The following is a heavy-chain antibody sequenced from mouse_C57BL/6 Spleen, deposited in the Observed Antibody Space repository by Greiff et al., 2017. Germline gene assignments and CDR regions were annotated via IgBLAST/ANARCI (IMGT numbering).Heavy chain of an antibody. CDR2: LYPGNGDT. CDR1: GYAFSSSW. Sequence: QVQLQQSGPELVKPGASVKISCKVSGYAFSSSWMNWVKQGPGKGLEWIGRLYPGNGDTNYNGHLKGKATLTADKSASTAYMQLSSLTSEDSAVYFCARWSTTVVPYYDYWGQGTTLTVSS. V-gene: IGHV1-82*01. CDR3: ARWSTTVVPYYDY. D-gene: IGHD1-1*01. J-gene: IGHJ2*01.